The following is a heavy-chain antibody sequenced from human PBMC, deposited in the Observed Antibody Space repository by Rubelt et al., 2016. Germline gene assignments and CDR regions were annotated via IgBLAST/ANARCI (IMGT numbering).Heavy chain of an antibody. J-gene: IGHJ4*02. Sequence: EVQLVESGGGLVQPGGSLRLSCAASGFTFSSYEMNWVRQAPGKGLEWVANIKKDGSEKYYVDSVKGRFTIFRDNAKNSLYLQMNSLRAEDSGLYYCVRDKECGGDGYNFFDSWGQGTLVTVSS. D-gene: IGHD2-21*01. V-gene: IGHV3-7*01. CDR1: GFTFSSYE. CDR2: IKKDGSEK. CDR3: VRDKECGGDGYNFFDS.